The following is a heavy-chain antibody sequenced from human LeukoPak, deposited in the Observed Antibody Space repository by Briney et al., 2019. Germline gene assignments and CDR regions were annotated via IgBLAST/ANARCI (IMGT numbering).Heavy chain of an antibody. CDR1: GVSITSRNYY. J-gene: IGHJ4*02. D-gene: IGHD5-24*01. CDR2: SYYSGST. CDR3: ARQHRYSYNEVTHFDS. Sequence: SETLSLTCTVSGVSITSRNYYWGWIRQSPGTGLEWIASSYYSGSTYYSASLQSRVSISVDASKNHFSLRLTAVTAADTGVYFCARQHRYSYNEVTHFDSWGQGTLVTVCS. V-gene: IGHV4-39*02.